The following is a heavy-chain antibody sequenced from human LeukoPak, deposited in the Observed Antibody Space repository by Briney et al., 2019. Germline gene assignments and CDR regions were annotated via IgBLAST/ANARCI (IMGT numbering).Heavy chain of an antibody. J-gene: IGHJ4*02. CDR2: VYHSGTT. Sequence: SETLSLTCTVSGGSISSSSYYWGWIRQPPGKGLEWVGSVYHSGTTYYNPSLKSRITISVDTSKNHFSLKLNSVTAADTAIYFCARDKYTTSSGASSEFDYWGQGTLVTVSS. CDR1: GGSISSSSYY. V-gene: IGHV4-39*02. D-gene: IGHD6-6*01. CDR3: ARDKYTTSSGASSEFDY.